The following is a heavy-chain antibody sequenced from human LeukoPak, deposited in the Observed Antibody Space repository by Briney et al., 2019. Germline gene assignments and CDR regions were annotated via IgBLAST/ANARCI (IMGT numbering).Heavy chain of an antibody. CDR3: ARDLYSSGDTNWFDP. CDR2: IIPILGIA. D-gene: IGHD6-19*01. CDR1: GGTFSSYA. Sequence: GASVKVSCKASGGTFSSYAISWVRQAPGQGLEWMGRIIPILGIANYAQKFQGRVTITADKSTSTAYMELSSLRSEDTAVYYCARDLYSSGDTNWFDPWGQGTLVTVSS. J-gene: IGHJ5*02. V-gene: IGHV1-69*04.